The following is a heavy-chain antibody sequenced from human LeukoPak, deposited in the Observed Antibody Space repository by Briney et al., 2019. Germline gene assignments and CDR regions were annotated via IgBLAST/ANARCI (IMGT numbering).Heavy chain of an antibody. CDR2: INPSGGST. D-gene: IGHD3-22*01. V-gene: IGHV1-46*01. CDR3: ARVDSSGYYLRAFDI. J-gene: IGHJ3*02. Sequence: GASVKVSCKASGYTFTSYYMHWVRQAPGQGLEWMGIINPSGGSTSYAQKFQGRVTMTRDMSTSTVYMELSSLRSDDTAVYYCARVDSSGYYLRAFDIWGQGTMVTVSS. CDR1: GYTFTSYY.